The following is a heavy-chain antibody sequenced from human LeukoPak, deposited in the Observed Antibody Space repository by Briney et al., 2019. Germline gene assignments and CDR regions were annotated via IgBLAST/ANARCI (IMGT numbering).Heavy chain of an antibody. CDR1: GYTFTSYG. Sequence: ASVKVSCKASGYTFTSYGFSWVRQAPGQGLVWVGWISGHDGNTKYAQKYQGRVTMTTETSTSTAYMELSSLGSDDTAVYYCVRDAYGSGKGFFDCWGQGTLVTVSS. D-gene: IGHD3-10*01. CDR2: ISGHDGNT. CDR3: VRDAYGSGKGFFDC. J-gene: IGHJ4*02. V-gene: IGHV1-18*01.